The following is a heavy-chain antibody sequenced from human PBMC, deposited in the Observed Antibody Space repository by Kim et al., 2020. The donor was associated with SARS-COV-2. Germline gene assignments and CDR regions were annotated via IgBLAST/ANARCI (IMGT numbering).Heavy chain of an antibody. Sequence: ASVKVSCKASGYTFTSYGISWVRQAPGQGLEWMGWISAYNGNTNYAQKLQGRVTMTTDTSTSTAYMELRSLRSDDTAVYYCARDEEGYDSSGSFDYWGQGTLVTVSS. J-gene: IGHJ4*02. V-gene: IGHV1-18*01. CDR1: GYTFTSYG. CDR2: ISAYNGNT. CDR3: ARDEEGYDSSGSFDY. D-gene: IGHD3-22*01.